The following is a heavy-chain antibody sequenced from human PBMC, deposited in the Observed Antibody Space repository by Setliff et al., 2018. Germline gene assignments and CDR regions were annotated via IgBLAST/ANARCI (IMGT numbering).Heavy chain of an antibody. Sequence: SETLSLTCAVYGGSFSGYYWSWIRQPPGKGLEWLGEINHSGSTNYNPSLKSRVTISVDTSTNQFSLKLSSVTAADTAVYYGARRYNFWSGYFDYWGQGTLVTVSS. CDR2: INHSGST. CDR3: ARRYNFWSGYFDY. CDR1: GGSFSGYY. V-gene: IGHV4-34*01. D-gene: IGHD3-3*01. J-gene: IGHJ4*02.